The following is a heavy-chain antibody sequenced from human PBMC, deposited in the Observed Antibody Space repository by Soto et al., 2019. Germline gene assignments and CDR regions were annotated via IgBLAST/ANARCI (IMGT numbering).Heavy chain of an antibody. D-gene: IGHD6-13*01. CDR2: IKSKTDGGTT. J-gene: IGHJ4*01. V-gene: IGHV3-15*02. Sequence: EVQLVESGGAWVKPGGSLRLSCAASGFTFNNAWRSWVRQAPGKGLEWIGRIKSKTDGGTTDYAAPVQGRFAISRDDSKNTQYLQMDSLTAEDTAVYFCANDRDRSWSFDEWGHGTLVTVSS. CDR3: ANDRDRSWSFDE. CDR1: GFTFNNAW.